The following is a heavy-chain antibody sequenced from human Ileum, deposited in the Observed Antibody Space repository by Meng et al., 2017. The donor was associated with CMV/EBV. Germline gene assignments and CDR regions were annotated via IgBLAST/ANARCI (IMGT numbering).Heavy chain of an antibody. CDR2: IGASGNNI. CDR1: GFTFREYY. J-gene: IGHJ4*02. Sequence: GGSLRLSCAASGFTFREYYMTWIRQAPGKGLEWVSYIGASGNNIYYADSVKGRFTISRDNAKNSLYLQMNSLRAEDMAVYYCARPYTGASTLPFWGQGTLVTVSS. D-gene: IGHD1-26*01. CDR3: ARPYTGASTLPF. V-gene: IGHV3-11*04.